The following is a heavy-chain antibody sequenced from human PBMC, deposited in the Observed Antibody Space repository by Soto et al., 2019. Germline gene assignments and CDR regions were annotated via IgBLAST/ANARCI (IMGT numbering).Heavy chain of an antibody. V-gene: IGHV3-21*01. Sequence: GCLRVSFSASGFTFSSYRMNWVRQAPGKGLEWISSISSSSSYIYYADSVKGRFTISRDNAKNSLYLQMNSLRAEDTAVYYCARDIGDGYNNPQYFDDWGQGTLVTVTS. CDR1: GFTFSSYR. D-gene: IGHD5-18*01. CDR3: ARDIGDGYNNPQYFDD. CDR2: ISSSSSYI. J-gene: IGHJ4*02.